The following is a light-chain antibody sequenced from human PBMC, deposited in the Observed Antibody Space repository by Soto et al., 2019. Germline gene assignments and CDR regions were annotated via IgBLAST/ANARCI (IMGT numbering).Light chain of an antibody. CDR3: QQHNNYSSGA. V-gene: IGKV1-5*01. CDR2: DDT. Sequence: DIRMTQSPSTLSASVGDRVTITCRSSKNTSRRLVWYQQKTGKDPKVLICDDTSFQRGGPSTFSSSGSGTEFTLTISSLQPDDFSASYYQQHNNYSSGAFGQGTKVDIK. J-gene: IGKJ1*01. CDR1: KNTSRR.